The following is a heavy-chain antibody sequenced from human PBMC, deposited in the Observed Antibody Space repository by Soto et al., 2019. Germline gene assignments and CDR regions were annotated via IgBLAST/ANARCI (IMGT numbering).Heavy chain of an antibody. J-gene: IGHJ4*02. D-gene: IGHD4-17*01. CDR3: AKDHLPSTVTTPGY. CDR1: GFTFSTYG. CDR2: ISYDGNNK. V-gene: IGHV3-30*18. Sequence: QVQLVESGGGVVQPGRSLRLSCAASGFTFSTYGMHWVRQAPGKGLEWVAVISYDGNNKYYADSEKGRFTIARDNSKNTLFLQMDSLRAEDTAVYYCAKDHLPSTVTTPGYWGQGTLVTVSS.